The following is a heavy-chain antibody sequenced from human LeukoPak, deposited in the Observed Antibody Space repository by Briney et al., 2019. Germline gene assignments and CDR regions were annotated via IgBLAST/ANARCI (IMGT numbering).Heavy chain of an antibody. J-gene: IGHJ4*02. CDR2: INAGNGKT. V-gene: IGHV1-3*01. D-gene: IGHD5-18*01. CDR1: GYTFTSYV. CDR3: ARHRPRHGDTADY. Sequence: ASVKVSCKASGYTFTSYVMHYVRQAPGQRLEWMGWINAGNGKTKYSQKFQGRVTITRDTSASTVYMELSSLRSEDTAVYYCARHRPRHGDTADYWGQGTLVTVSS.